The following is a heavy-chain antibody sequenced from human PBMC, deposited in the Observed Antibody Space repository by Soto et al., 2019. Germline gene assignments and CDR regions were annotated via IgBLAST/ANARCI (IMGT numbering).Heavy chain of an antibody. D-gene: IGHD4-17*01. J-gene: IGHJ6*02. CDR3: AKNYGDYTYYYYGMDV. V-gene: IGHV3-30*18. CDR1: GFSFTSYG. CDR2: ISYDVSNK. Sequence: HPGGSLRLSCAASGFSFTSYGMHWVRQAPGKGLEWVAVISYDVSNKYYADSVKGRFTISRDNSKNTLHLQMNSLRAEDTAVYYCAKNYGDYTYYYYGMDVWGQGTTVTGSS.